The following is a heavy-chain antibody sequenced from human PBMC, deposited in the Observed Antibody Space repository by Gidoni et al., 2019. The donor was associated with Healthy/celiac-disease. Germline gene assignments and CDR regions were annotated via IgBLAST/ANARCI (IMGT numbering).Heavy chain of an antibody. CDR3: ARDGRCSSTSCYGNWFDP. CDR2: ISAYNGNT. J-gene: IGHJ5*02. Sequence: QVQLVQSGAEVTKPGASVKVSCTASGYTFTSYGISWVRQAPGQGLEWMGWISAYNGNTNYAQKLQGRVTMTTDTSTSTAYMELRSLRSDDTAVYYCARDGRCSSTSCYGNWFDPWGQGTLVTVSS. V-gene: IGHV1-18*01. CDR1: GYTFTSYG. D-gene: IGHD2-2*01.